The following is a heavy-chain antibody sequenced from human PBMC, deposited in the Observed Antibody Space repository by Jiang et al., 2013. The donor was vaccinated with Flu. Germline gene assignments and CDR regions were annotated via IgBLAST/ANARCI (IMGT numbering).Heavy chain of an antibody. J-gene: IGHJ5*02. CDR3: ARVFSRWMGMHNWFDP. CDR2: INPSGGST. D-gene: IGHD7-27*01. Sequence: GAEVKKPGASVKVSCKASGYTFTSYYMHCVRQAPGQGLEWMGIINPSGGSTSYAQKFQGRVTMTRDTSISTAYMELSRLRSDDTAVYYCARVFSRWMGMHNWFDPWGQGTLVTVSS. V-gene: IGHV1-46*01. CDR1: GYTFTSYY.